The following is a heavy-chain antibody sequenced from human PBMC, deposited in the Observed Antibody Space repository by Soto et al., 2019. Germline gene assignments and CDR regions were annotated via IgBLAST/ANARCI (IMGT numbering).Heavy chain of an antibody. CDR2: INPNSGGT. CDR1: GYTFTDYY. J-gene: IGHJ4*02. D-gene: IGHD6-19*01. Sequence: GASVKVSCKASGYTFTDYYMHWVRQAPGQGLAWMGWINPNSGGTNYAQKFQGQVTISADKSISTAYLQWSSLKASDSAMYYCARPDSNGWYDYWGQGTPVTVSS. CDR3: ARPDSNGWYDY. V-gene: IGHV1-2*02.